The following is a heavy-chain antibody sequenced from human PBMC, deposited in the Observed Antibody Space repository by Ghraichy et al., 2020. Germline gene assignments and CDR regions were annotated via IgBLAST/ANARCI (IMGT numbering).Heavy chain of an antibody. CDR2: INHSGST. D-gene: IGHD3-3*01. CDR1: GGSFSGYY. V-gene: IGHV4-34*01. J-gene: IGHJ4*02. CDR3: ARNPLFYDFWSGYSAYYFDY. Sequence: SETLSLTCAVYGGSFSGYYWSWIRQPPGKGLEWIGEINHSGSTNYNPSLKSRVTISVDTSKNQFSLKLSSVTAADTAVYYCARNPLFYDFWSGYSAYYFDYWGQGTLVTVSS.